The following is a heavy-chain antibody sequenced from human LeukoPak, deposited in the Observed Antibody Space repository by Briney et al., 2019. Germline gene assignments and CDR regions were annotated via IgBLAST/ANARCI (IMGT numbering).Heavy chain of an antibody. Sequence: SETLSLTCTVSGYSTSSGYYWGWIRQPPGKGLEWIGSIYHSGSTYYNSSLESRVTISVDTSKNQFSLKLSSVTAADTAVYYCARHWGDCSSTSCYRGGFDPWGQGTLVIVSS. CDR1: GYSTSSGYY. J-gene: IGHJ5*02. D-gene: IGHD2-2*01. V-gene: IGHV4-38-2*02. CDR3: ARHWGDCSSTSCYRGGFDP. CDR2: IYHSGST.